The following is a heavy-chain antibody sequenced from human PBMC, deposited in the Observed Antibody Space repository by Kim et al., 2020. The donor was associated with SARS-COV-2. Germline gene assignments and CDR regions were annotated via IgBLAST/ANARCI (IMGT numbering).Heavy chain of an antibody. D-gene: IGHD3-10*01. Sequence: SVKGRFTISRDNSKNTLYLQMNSLRAEDTAVYYCAKASGQLWFGELNMDVWGQGTTVTVSS. J-gene: IGHJ6*02. V-gene: IGHV3-23*01. CDR3: AKASGQLWFGELNMDV.